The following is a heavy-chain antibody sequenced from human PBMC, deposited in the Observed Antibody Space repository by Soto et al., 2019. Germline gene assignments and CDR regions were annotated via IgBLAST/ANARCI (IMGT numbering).Heavy chain of an antibody. V-gene: IGHV4-34*01. CDR3: ARGPSPVTYNPTFDY. CDR2: INHSGST. D-gene: IGHD4-17*01. J-gene: IGHJ4*02. CDR1: GGSFSGYY. Sequence: PSETLDLTCAVYGGSFSGYYWSWIRQPPGKGLEWIGEINHSGSTNYNPSLKSRVTISVDTSKNQFSLKLSSVTAADTAVYYCARGPSPVTYNPTFDYWGQGTLVTVSS.